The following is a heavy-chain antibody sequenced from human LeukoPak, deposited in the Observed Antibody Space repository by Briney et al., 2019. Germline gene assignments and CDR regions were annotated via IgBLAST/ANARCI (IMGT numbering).Heavy chain of an antibody. Sequence: GASVKVSCKASGYTFTGYYMHWVRQAPGQGLEWMGWINPNSGGTNYAQKFQGRVTMTRDTSISTAYMELSRLRSDDTAVYYCARGPHLRYFDWLLPYYFDYWGQGTLVTVSS. CDR1: GYTFTGYY. CDR2: INPNSGGT. V-gene: IGHV1-2*02. D-gene: IGHD3-9*01. J-gene: IGHJ4*02. CDR3: ARGPHLRYFDWLLPYYFDY.